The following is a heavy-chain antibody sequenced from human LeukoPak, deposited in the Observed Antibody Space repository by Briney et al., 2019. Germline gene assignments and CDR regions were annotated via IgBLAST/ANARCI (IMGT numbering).Heavy chain of an antibody. CDR2: ISSSSSYI. Sequence: GGSLRLSCAASGFTFSSYSMNRVRQAPGKGLEWVSSISSSSSYIYYADSVKGRFTISRDNAKNSLYLQMNSLRAEDTAVYYCARDPSGYYLDYWGQGTLVTVSS. D-gene: IGHD3-3*01. CDR3: ARDPSGYYLDY. CDR1: GFTFSSYS. V-gene: IGHV3-21*01. J-gene: IGHJ4*02.